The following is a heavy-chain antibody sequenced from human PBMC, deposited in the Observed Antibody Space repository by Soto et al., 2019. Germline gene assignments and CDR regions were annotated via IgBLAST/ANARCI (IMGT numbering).Heavy chain of an antibody. CDR3: ASLMLRGINYYYYGINV. CDR1: GGSISSGGYS. CDR2: IYHSDSYA. J-gene: IGHJ6*02. D-gene: IGHD3-10*01. Sequence: PSETLSLTCAVSGGSISSGGYSWSWIRQPPGKGLEWIGYIYHSDSYASYSPSFQGHVTISVDKSINTAYLQWSSLKASDTAMYFCASLMLRGINYYYYGINVWGQGTTVTVSS. V-gene: IGHV4-30-2*01.